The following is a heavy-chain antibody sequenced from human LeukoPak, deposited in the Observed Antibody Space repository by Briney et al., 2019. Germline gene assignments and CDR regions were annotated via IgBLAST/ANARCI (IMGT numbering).Heavy chain of an antibody. V-gene: IGHV3-48*03. CDR2: ISSSGSTI. Sequence: PGGSLRLSCAASGFTFSSYEMNWVRQAPGKGLEWVSYISSSGSTIYYADSVKGRFTISRDNAKNSLYLQMNSLRAEETAVYYCARGGSVNAFDIWGQGTMVTVPS. CDR1: GFTFSSYE. J-gene: IGHJ3*02. CDR3: ARGGSVNAFDI. D-gene: IGHD1-26*01.